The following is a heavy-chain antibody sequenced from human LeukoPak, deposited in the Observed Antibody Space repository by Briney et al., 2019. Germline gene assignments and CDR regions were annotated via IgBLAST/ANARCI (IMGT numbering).Heavy chain of an antibody. CDR1: GFSFSTYS. CDR2: ISSSGGST. J-gene: IGHJ4*02. V-gene: IGHV3-23*01. Sequence: PGGSLRLSCATSGFSFSTYSMTWVRQTSEKGLERVSAISSSGGSTYYVDSVKGRFTISRDNSKNTLYLQMNSLRAEDTAVYFCAKNPNRSGWYQDYWGQGALVTVSS. CDR3: AKNPNRSGWYQDY. D-gene: IGHD6-19*01.